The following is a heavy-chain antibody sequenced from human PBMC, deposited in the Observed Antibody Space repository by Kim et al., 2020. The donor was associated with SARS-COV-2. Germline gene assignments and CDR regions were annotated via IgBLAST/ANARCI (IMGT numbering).Heavy chain of an antibody. CDR3: VKDPNKYDFWIGGIDP. Sequence: GGSLRLSCSASGFTFSSYAMHWVRQAPGKGLEYVSAISSNGGSTYYADSVKGRFTISRDNSKNTLYLQMSSLRAEDTAVYYCVKDPNKYDFWIGGIDPWGQGTLVTVSS. CDR2: ISSNGGST. J-gene: IGHJ5*02. V-gene: IGHV3-64D*09. D-gene: IGHD3-3*01. CDR1: GFTFSSYA.